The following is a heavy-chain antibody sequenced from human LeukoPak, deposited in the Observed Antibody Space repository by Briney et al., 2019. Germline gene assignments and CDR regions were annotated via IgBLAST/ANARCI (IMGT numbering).Heavy chain of an antibody. CDR1: GFTVSSNY. V-gene: IGHV3-66*01. D-gene: IGHD4-17*01. J-gene: IGHJ5*02. CDR2: IYSGGST. CDR3: ARERGEEAVTRRRNWFDP. Sequence: GVSLRLSCAASGFTVSSNYMSWVRQAPGKGLEWVSVIYSGGSTYYADSVKGRFTISRDNSKNTLYLQMNSLRAEDTAVYYCARERGEEAVTRRRNWFDPWGQGTLVTVSS.